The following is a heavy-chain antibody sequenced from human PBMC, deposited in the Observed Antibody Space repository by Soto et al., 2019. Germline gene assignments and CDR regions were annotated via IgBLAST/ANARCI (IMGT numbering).Heavy chain of an antibody. CDR1: GYSFTRYW. J-gene: IGHJ6*02. V-gene: IGHV5-10-1*01. CDR2: IDPSDSYT. D-gene: IGHD3-10*01. Sequence: GASLKISCKGSGYSFTRYWISWVRQMPGKGLEGMGRIDPSDSYTNYSPSFQGHVTISADKSISSAYLQWSRLKASDTAMYYSARRGKARAVALSYYYGMDVWGQGTTVTVSS. CDR3: ARRGKARAVALSYYYGMDV.